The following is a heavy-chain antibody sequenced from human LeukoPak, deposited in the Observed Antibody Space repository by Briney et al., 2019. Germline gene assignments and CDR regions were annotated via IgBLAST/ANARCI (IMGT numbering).Heavy chain of an antibody. Sequence: QAGGSLRLSCAASEFTFSSYAMSWVRQAPGKGLEWVSTISGSGGSTYYADSVKGRFTISRDNSKNTLYLQMNSLRAEDTAVYYCAKTLSLNWYFDLWDRGTLVTVSS. D-gene: IGHD2/OR15-2a*01. V-gene: IGHV3-23*01. CDR1: EFTFSSYA. J-gene: IGHJ2*01. CDR2: ISGSGGST. CDR3: AKTLSLNWYFDL.